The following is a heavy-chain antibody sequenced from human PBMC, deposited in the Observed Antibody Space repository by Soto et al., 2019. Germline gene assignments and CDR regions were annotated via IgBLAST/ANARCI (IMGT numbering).Heavy chain of an antibody. CDR1: GGSISSYY. Sequence: SETLSLTCTVSGGSISSYYWSWVRQPPGKGLEWIGYIYYSGSTNYNPSLKSRVTISVDTSKNQFSLKLSSVTAADTAVYYCARIYRYPSAFDIWGQGTMGTVSS. D-gene: IGHD1-26*01. J-gene: IGHJ3*02. CDR2: IYYSGST. V-gene: IGHV4-59*01. CDR3: ARIYRYPSAFDI.